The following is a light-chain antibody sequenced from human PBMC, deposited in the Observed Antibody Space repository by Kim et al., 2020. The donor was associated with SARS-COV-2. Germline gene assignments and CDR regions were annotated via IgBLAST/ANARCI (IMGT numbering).Light chain of an antibody. CDR3: SSYAGNSHWV. CDR1: SSDVGGYNV. Sequence: GQSVTITCTGTSSDVGGYNVVSWYQLHPGKAPKLVIYEVNKRPSGVPDRFSGSKSGNTASLTVSGLQSEDEADYYCSSYAGNSHWVFGGGTQLTVL. J-gene: IGLJ3*02. CDR2: EVN. V-gene: IGLV2-8*01.